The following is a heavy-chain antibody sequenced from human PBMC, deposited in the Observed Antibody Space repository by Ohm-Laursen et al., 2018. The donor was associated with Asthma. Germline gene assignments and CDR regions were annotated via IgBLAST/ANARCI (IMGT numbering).Heavy chain of an antibody. J-gene: IGHJ6*02. V-gene: IGHV4-4*03. CDR2: IHHTGST. CDR3: ARRSAVLYYAMDV. D-gene: IGHD2-2*01. Sequence: PPGTLSLTCAVSGGSISSSNWWSWVRQPPGKGLDYIGEIHHTGSTNYNPSLKSRVTISVDKSKNQFSLKLNSVTAADTAVYYCARRSAVLYYAMDVWGQGTTVTVSS. CDR1: GGSISSSNW.